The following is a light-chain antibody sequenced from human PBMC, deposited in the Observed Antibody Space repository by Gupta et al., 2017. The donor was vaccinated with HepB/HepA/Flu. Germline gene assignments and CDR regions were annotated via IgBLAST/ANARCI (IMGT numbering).Light chain of an antibody. CDR2: DSS. V-gene: IGKV3-11*01. Sequence: EIVLTQSPATLSLSPGERATLSCRASQRIITYLAWYQQKPGQAPRLLIYDSSKRATGIPARFSGSGSGTDFTLTITSREPEDSAVYYCQQRSNWPLNFGGGTKVRSN. CDR1: QRIITY. CDR3: QQRSNWPLN. J-gene: IGKJ4*01.